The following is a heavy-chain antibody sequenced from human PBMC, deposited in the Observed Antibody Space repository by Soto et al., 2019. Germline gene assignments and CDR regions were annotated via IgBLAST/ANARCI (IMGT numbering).Heavy chain of an antibody. CDR2: INAGNGNT. D-gene: IGHD6-19*01. V-gene: IGHV1-3*05. CDR1: GYTFTSYA. Sequence: QVQLVQSGAEEKKPGASVKVSCKASGYTFTSYAMHWVRQAPGQRLEWMGWINAGNGNTKYSQKFQGRVTITRDTSASTAYMELSSLRSEDTAVYYCARDPEPSSGWYYFDYWGQGTLVTVSS. CDR3: ARDPEPSSGWYYFDY. J-gene: IGHJ4*02.